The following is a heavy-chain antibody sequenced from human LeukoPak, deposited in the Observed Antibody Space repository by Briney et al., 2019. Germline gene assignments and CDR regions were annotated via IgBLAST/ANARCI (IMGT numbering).Heavy chain of an antibody. CDR2: ISSSGRTI. CDR1: GFTFSSYE. J-gene: IGHJ6*02. D-gene: IGHD2-2*03. Sequence: GGSLRPSCAASGFTFSSYEFNWVRQAPGKGLEWVSYISSSGRTIFYADSVKGRFTISRDNAKSSLYLQMNSLRAEDTAVYHCARGDGYCSSTSCYAGPSYGLDVWGQGTTVTVSS. V-gene: IGHV3-48*03. CDR3: ARGDGYCSSTSCYAGPSYGLDV.